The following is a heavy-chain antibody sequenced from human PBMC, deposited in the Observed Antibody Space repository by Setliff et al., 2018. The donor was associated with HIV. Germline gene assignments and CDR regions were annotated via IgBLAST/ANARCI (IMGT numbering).Heavy chain of an antibody. CDR3: ARLSPYGDYLLFQY. D-gene: IGHD4-17*01. CDR1: GYTLTNYA. J-gene: IGHJ4*02. V-gene: IGHV7-4-1*02. CDR2: IDTNTGNP. Sequence: ASVKVSCKASGYTLTNYAMNWLRQAPGQGLEWMGWIDTNTGNPTYAQGFTGRFVFSLDTSVSTAFLQISTLKAEDTAVYYCARLSPYGDYLLFQYWGQGTQVTVSS.